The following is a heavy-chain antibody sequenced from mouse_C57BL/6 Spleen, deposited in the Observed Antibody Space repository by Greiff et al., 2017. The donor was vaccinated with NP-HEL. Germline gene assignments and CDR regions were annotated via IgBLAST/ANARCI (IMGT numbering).Heavy chain of an antibody. CDR1: GYTFTSYW. J-gene: IGHJ2*01. Sequence: VQLQQPGAELVKPGASVKLSCKASGYTFTSYWMHWVKQRPGQGLEWIGMIHPNSGSTNYNEKFKSKATLTVDKSSSTAYMQLSSLTSEDSAVYYCARSLYYYGSGGYFDYWGQGTTLTVSS. CDR3: ARSLYYYGSGGYFDY. CDR2: IHPNSGST. D-gene: IGHD1-1*01. V-gene: IGHV1-64*01.